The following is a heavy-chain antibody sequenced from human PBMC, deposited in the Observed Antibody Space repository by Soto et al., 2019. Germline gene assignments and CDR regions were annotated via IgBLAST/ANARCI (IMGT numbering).Heavy chain of an antibody. CDR2: INAGNGNT. CDR3: ARGGSLYWYFEL. D-gene: IGHD1-26*01. J-gene: IGHJ2*01. CDR1: GYTFTSYA. V-gene: IGHV1-3*01. Sequence: QVQLVQSGAEVKKPGASVKVSCKASGYTFTSYAMHWVRQAPGQRLEWMGWINAGNGNTKYSQKSQGRVTITRDTPASTASMALSSLRSEDSAVYYCARGGSLYWYFELWGRGTLVTVSS.